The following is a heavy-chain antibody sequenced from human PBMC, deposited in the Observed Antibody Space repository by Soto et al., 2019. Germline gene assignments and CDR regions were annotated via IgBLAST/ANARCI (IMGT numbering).Heavy chain of an antibody. D-gene: IGHD2-15*01. V-gene: IGHV1-18*01. CDR2: IGGYKGNT. CDR3: ARGPGGPDGPGDY. CDR1: GYTFTNYG. Sequence: ASVKVSCKASGYTFTNYGVSWVRQAPGQGLEWMGWIGGYKGNTNYAQKLQGRVTLTTDTSTSTAYMELRSLRSEDTAVYYCARGPGGPDGPGDYWGQGTLVTVSS. J-gene: IGHJ4*02.